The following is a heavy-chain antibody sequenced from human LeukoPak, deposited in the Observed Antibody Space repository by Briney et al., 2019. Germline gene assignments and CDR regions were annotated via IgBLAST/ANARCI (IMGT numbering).Heavy chain of an antibody. Sequence: GGSLRLSCAPSGITFSNYSMNWVRQAPGKGLEWVSYISSSGRTIYYADSVKGRFTISRDSAKNSLYLQMNSLRAEDTAVYCCTRGSGYSYGYRPPFYYYMDVWGKGTTVTVSS. V-gene: IGHV3-48*01. J-gene: IGHJ6*03. CDR2: ISSSGRTI. D-gene: IGHD5-18*01. CDR1: GITFSNYS. CDR3: TRGSGYSYGYRPPFYYYMDV.